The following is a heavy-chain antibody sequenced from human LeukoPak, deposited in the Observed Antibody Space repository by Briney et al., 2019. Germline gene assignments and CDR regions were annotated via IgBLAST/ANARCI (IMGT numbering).Heavy chain of an antibody. Sequence: GGSLRLSCAASGFTFSSYGMIWVRQAPGKGLEWVSGISGSGGSTYVADSVKGRFTVSRDNSKNTLYLQMNSLRADDAAVYYCAKDRPTVYSSSWLHFLDSWGQGTLVTVSS. J-gene: IGHJ4*02. V-gene: IGHV3-23*01. CDR3: AKDRPTVYSSSWLHFLDS. D-gene: IGHD6-13*01. CDR2: ISGSGGST. CDR1: GFTFSSYG.